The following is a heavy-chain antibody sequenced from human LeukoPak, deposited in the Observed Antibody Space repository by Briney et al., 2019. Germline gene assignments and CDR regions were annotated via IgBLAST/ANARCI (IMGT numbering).Heavy chain of an antibody. D-gene: IGHD5-18*01. CDR3: ARQGEYSYGFDY. Sequence: SETLSLTCTVSGGSISSGSYYWSWIRQPAGKGLEWIGRIHTSGSTNYNPSLKSRVTISVDTSKNQFSLKLSSVTAADTAVYYCARQGEYSYGFDYWGQGTLVTVSS. V-gene: IGHV4-61*02. J-gene: IGHJ4*02. CDR2: IHTSGST. CDR1: GGSISSGSYY.